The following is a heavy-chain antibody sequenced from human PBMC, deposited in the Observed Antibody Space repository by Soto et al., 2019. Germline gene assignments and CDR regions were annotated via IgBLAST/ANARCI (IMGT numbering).Heavy chain of an antibody. CDR2: IVVGSGNT. Sequence: QMQLVQSGPEVKKPGTSVKVSCKASGFTFTSSAVQWVRQARGQRLEWIGWIVVGSGNTNYAQKFQERVTITRDMSTSTAYMELSSLRSEDTAVYYCAADGPVYNWNDGELDYWGQGTLVTVSS. CDR1: GFTFTSSA. CDR3: AADGPVYNWNDGELDY. D-gene: IGHD1-20*01. J-gene: IGHJ4*02. V-gene: IGHV1-58*01.